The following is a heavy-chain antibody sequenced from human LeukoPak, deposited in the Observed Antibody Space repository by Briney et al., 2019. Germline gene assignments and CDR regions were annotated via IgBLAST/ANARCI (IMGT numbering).Heavy chain of an antibody. Sequence: SQTLSLTCAISGDSVSSNIAAWHWIRQSPSRGLEWLGRTYYRSKWYNDYAVSVKSRITINPDTSKNQFSLQLNSVTPEDTAVYYCARERGYPERGYSYGADYWGQGTLVTVSS. CDR3: ARERGYPERGYSYGADY. D-gene: IGHD5-18*01. CDR1: GDSVSSNIAA. CDR2: TYYRSKWYN. V-gene: IGHV6-1*01. J-gene: IGHJ4*02.